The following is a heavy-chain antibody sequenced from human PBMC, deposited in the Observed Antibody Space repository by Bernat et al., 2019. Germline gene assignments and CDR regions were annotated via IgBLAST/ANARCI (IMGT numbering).Heavy chain of an antibody. D-gene: IGHD6-13*01. CDR3: RVDYSSSWYFDY. J-gene: IGHJ4*02. CDR2: INHSGST. Sequence: QVQLQQWGAGLLKPSETLSLTCAVYGGSFSGYYWSWIRQPPGKGLEWIGEINHSGSTNYNPSLKSRVTISVDTSENQFSLKLSSVTAADTAVYYCRVDYSSSWYFDYWGQGTLVTVSS. CDR1: GGSFSGYY. V-gene: IGHV4-34*01.